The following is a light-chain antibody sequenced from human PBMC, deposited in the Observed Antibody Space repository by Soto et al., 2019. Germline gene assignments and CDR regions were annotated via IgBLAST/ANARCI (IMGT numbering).Light chain of an antibody. CDR2: DVS. J-gene: IGLJ1*01. V-gene: IGLV2-14*01. CDR3: SSYRSRSTLLYV. Sequence: QSALTQPASVSGSPGQSITISCTGTSSDVGGYNYVSWYQQHPGKAPKLMIYDVSNRPSGVSNRFSGSKSGNTASLTFSGLQAEDEADYYCSSYRSRSTLLYVFGTGTKLTVL. CDR1: SSDVGGYNY.